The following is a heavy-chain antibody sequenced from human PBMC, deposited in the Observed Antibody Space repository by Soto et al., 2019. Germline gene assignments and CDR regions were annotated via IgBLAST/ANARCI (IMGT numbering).Heavy chain of an antibody. D-gene: IGHD1-7*01. V-gene: IGHV3-48*02. Sequence: EMQLVESGGGLVQPGGSLRLSCAASGFTFSSYSMNWVRQAPGKGLEWVSYISSSSSTIYYADSVKGRFTISRDNAKNSLYLQMNSLRDEDTAVYYCARDPLQRKLTYGMDVWGQGTTVTVSS. CDR3: ARDPLQRKLTYGMDV. CDR2: ISSSSSTI. CDR1: GFTFSSYS. J-gene: IGHJ6*02.